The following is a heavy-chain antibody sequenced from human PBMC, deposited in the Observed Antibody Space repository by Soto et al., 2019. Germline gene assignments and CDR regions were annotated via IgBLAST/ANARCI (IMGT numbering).Heavy chain of an antibody. CDR3: ASRRGYCTNGVCGEYYFDY. D-gene: IGHD2-8*01. CDR2: IYYSGST. CDR1: GGSISSYY. J-gene: IGHJ4*02. V-gene: IGHV4-59*08. Sequence: QVQLQESGPGLVKPSETLSLTCTVSGGSISSYYWSWIRQPPGKGLEWIGYIYYSGSTNYNPSLKSRVTISVDTSKNQFSLKLSSVTAADTAVYYCASRRGYCTNGVCGEYYFDYWGQGTLVTVSS.